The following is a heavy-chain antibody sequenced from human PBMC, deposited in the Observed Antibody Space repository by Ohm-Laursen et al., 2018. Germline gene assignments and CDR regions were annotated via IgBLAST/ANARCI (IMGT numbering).Heavy chain of an antibody. V-gene: IGHV3-23*01. CDR3: EKDRDDYGDPDDFDM. J-gene: IGHJ3*02. CDR2: LSGSGTRT. D-gene: IGHD4-17*01. Sequence: GSLRLSCAASGFTFSDYAMTWVRQAAGKGLECVSALSGSGTRTYYSDSVKGRFTISRDNSKNSLYLQISSLSAEGTAIYYCEKDRDDYGDPDDFDMWGQGTMVTVSS. CDR1: GFTFSDYA.